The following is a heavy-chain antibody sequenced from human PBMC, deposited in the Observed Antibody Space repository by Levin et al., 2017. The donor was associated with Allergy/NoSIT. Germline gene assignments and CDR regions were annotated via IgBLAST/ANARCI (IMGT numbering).Heavy chain of an antibody. Sequence: HTGGSLRLSCAASGFTFTSYSMNWVRQAPGKGLEWISYIDVGSSTIHYADSVKGRFTVSRDNAKNSLYLQLNSLRDEDTAVYYCARDGGDYDYIWGSYRSGNDAFDMWGQGTMVTVSS. CDR3: ARDGGDYDYIWGSYRSGNDAFDM. CDR1: GFTFTSYS. CDR2: IDVGSSTI. V-gene: IGHV3-48*02. J-gene: IGHJ3*02. D-gene: IGHD3-16*02.